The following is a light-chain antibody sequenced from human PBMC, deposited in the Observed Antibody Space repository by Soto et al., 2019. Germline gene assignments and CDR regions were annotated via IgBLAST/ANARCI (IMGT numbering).Light chain of an antibody. Sequence: DIQLTQSPSNMAGSVGDRVTITCRASQTISSWLAWYQQKPGKAPKLLIYKASTLKSGVPSRFSGSGSGTEFTLTISSLQPDEFATYYCQHYNSYSEAFGQGTKVDI. CDR3: QHYNSYSEA. V-gene: IGKV1-5*03. CDR2: KAS. CDR1: QTISSW. J-gene: IGKJ1*01.